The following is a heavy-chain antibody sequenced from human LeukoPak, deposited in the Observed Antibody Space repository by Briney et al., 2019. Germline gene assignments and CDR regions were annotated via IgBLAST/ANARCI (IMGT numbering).Heavy chain of an antibody. V-gene: IGHV4-34*01. D-gene: IGHD4-23*01. CDR3: ARGNEYGGNHFDY. CDR1: GGSFSGYY. CDR2: INHSRTI. J-gene: IGHJ4*02. Sequence: PSETLSLTCAVYGGSFSGYYWSGIRQPPGKGREWIGVINHSRTINYNPSLKSRVTISVDKSKNQLSLELSSVPAADTGVYYCARGNEYGGNHFDYWGQGTLVTVSS.